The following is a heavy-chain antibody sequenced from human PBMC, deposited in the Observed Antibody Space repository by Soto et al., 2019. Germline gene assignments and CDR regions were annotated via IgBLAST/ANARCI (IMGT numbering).Heavy chain of an antibody. V-gene: IGHV3-23*01. J-gene: IGHJ4*02. CDR2: ISGSDGST. CDR3: AKEYSSGWYYFDY. Sequence: EVQLLESGGGLVQPGGSLRLSCAASGFTFSSYAMSWVRQAPGKGLEWVSTISGSDGSTYYADSVKGRFTISRDNSKNTLYLQMNSLRAEDTAAYYCAKEYSSGWYYFDYWGQGTLVTVSS. D-gene: IGHD6-19*01. CDR1: GFTFSSYA.